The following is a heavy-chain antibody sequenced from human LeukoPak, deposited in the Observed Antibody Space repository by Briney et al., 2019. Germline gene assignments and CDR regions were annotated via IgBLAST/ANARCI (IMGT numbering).Heavy chain of an antibody. CDR3: ARRTRYYEVLTGYYPIES. CDR1: GGSFSGYY. Sequence: SETLSLTCAVYGGSFSGYYWSWIRQSPGKGLEWIGEINQSGSTNYNPSLKSRATISVDTSKNQFSLKLSSVTAADTAVYYCARRTRYYEVLTGYYPIESWGQGTLVTVSS. V-gene: IGHV4-34*01. D-gene: IGHD3-9*01. CDR2: INQSGST. J-gene: IGHJ4*02.